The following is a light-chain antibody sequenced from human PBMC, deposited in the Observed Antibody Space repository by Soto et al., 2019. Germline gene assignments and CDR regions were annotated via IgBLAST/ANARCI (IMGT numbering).Light chain of an antibody. Sequence: QSVLTQPPSVSAAPGQKGTISCSGSSSNIGNNYVSWYQQLPGTAPKLLIYENNKRPSGIPDRFSGSKSGTSATLGITGLETGDEADYYCGTWDSRLSAYVFGTGTKVTVL. J-gene: IGLJ1*01. CDR2: ENN. CDR1: SSNIGNNY. V-gene: IGLV1-51*02. CDR3: GTWDSRLSAYV.